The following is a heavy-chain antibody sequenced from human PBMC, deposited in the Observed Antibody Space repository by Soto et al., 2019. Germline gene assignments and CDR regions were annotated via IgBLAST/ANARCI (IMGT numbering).Heavy chain of an antibody. D-gene: IGHD2-15*01. J-gene: IGHJ3*01. V-gene: IGHV1-69*02. CDR3: ASSSGGSCLATCN. CDR1: GGSFSSYT. CDR2: IIPILGIA. Sequence: GASVKVSCKASGGSFSSYTISWVRQAPGQGLEWMGRIIPILGIANYAQKFQGRVTITADKSTSTAYMELSSLRSEDTAVYYCASSSGGSCLATCNWGQGTMVTVSS.